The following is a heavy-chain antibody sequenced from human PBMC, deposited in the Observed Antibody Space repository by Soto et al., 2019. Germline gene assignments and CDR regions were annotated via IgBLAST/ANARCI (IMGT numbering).Heavy chain of an antibody. J-gene: IGHJ6*02. Sequence: GASVKVSCKASGYTFTSYGISWVRQAPGQGLEWMGWISAYNGNTNYAQKLQGRVTMTTDTSTSTAYMELRSLRSDDTAVYYCARDPHQWLPTRYYGMDVWGQGTTVTVSS. CDR2: ISAYNGNT. D-gene: IGHD6-19*01. CDR3: ARDPHQWLPTRYYGMDV. V-gene: IGHV1-18*01. CDR1: GYTFTSYG.